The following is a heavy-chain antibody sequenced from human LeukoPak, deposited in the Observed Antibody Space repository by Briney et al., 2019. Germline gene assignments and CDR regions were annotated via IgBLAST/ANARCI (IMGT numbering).Heavy chain of an antibody. D-gene: IGHD3-22*01. CDR2: IYHSGST. J-gene: IGHJ5*02. Sequence: SETLSLTCTVSGGSISSSNWWNWVRQPPGKGLEWIGEIYHSGSTNYNPSLKSRVTISVDTSKNQFSLKLSSVTAADTAVYYCARRIDYYDSSGYYGNWFDPWGQGTLVTVSS. CDR3: ARRIDYYDSSGYYGNWFDP. CDR1: GGSISSSNW. V-gene: IGHV4-4*02.